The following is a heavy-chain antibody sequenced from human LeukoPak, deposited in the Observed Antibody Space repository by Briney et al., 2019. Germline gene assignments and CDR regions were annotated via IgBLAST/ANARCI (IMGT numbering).Heavy chain of an antibody. CDR1: RFTFSSYT. Sequence: GGSPRLSCADSRFTFSSYTMNWVRQAPGKGLEWVSGISANAVSTYYADSVKGRFTISRDNSKNTLYLHMDRLGTEDTAVYYCASMPSTEIYYFYYMDVWGKGTTVTVSS. CDR3: ASMPSTEIYYFYYMDV. CDR2: ISANAVST. V-gene: IGHV3-23*01. J-gene: IGHJ6*03. D-gene: IGHD2-2*01.